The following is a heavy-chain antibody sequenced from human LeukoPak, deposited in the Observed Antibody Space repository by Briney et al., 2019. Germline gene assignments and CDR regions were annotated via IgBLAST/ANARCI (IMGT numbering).Heavy chain of an antibody. V-gene: IGHV3-23*01. D-gene: IGHD3-3*01. J-gene: IGHJ4*02. CDR3: VKVCITIFGVVDPIDY. CDR1: GFTFSSYA. Sequence: GGSLRLSCAASGFTFSSYAMSWVRQAPGKGLEWVSAISGSGGSTYYADSVKGRFTISRDNSKNTRYLQMNSLRAEDTAVYYCVKVCITIFGVVDPIDYWGQGTLVTVSS. CDR2: ISGSGGST.